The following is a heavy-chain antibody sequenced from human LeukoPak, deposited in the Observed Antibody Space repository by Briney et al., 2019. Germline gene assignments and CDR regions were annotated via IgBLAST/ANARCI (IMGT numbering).Heavy chain of an antibody. CDR2: IIPILGMA. J-gene: IGHJ1*01. V-gene: IGHV1-69*04. CDR3: ARIPYDRENCGGDCYSRAGDFQH. D-gene: IGHD2-21*02. Sequence: ASVTVSYKASGGTFTSYAISWVRQAPGQGGEWMGRIIPILGMANFAQKFQGRVTITADKSTSTAYMELSSLRSEDTAVYYCARIPYDRENCGGDCYSRAGDFQHWGQGTLVTVSS. CDR1: GGTFTSYA.